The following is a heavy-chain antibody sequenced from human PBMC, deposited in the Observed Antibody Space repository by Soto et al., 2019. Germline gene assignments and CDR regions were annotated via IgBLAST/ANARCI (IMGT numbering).Heavy chain of an antibody. J-gene: IGHJ3*02. V-gene: IGHV3-48*03. CDR1: GFTFTSYE. CDR3: ARDQGDAFDI. Sequence: PGGSLRLSCAASGFTFTSYEMNWVRQAPGKGLEWVSYISSSVNTIYYADSVKGRFTISRVDAKSSLYLQMDTLSAEDTAVYYCARDQGDAFDIWGQGTMVTVSS. CDR2: ISSSVNTI.